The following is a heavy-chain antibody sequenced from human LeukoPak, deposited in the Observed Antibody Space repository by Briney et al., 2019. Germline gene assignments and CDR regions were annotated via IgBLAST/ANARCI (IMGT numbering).Heavy chain of an antibody. J-gene: IGHJ4*02. CDR2: ISSSGAYI. Sequence: GGSLRLSCAASGFTFSTYSMNWVRQAPGKGLECVSSISSSGAYIYYADSVKGRFTISRDNAKKSPYLQMNSLRAEDTAIYYCVGNYYDSSGLDYWGQGTLVTVSS. V-gene: IGHV3-21*01. CDR3: VGNYYDSSGLDY. CDR1: GFTFSTYS. D-gene: IGHD3-22*01.